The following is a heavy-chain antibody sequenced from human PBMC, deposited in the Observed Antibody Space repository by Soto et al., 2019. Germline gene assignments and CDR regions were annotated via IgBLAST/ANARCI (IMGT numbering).Heavy chain of an antibody. J-gene: IGHJ4*02. V-gene: IGHV3-48*01. CDR1: GFNCSSYG. Sequence: GSLRLSNRVAGFNCSSYGINCVRQAPGKGLEWVSYISSSSSTIYYADSVKGRFTISRDNAKNSLYLQMNSLRAEDTSVYYCVRDDIGPGIDYWGLGTLVTVSP. CDR3: VRDDIGPGIDY. CDR2: ISSSSSTI.